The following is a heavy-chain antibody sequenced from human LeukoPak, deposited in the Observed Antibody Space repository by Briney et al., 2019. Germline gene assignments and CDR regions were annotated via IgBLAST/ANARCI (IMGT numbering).Heavy chain of an antibody. CDR1: GGSFSGNY. CDR3: AGSGEFSTLGNY. V-gene: IGHV4-34*01. D-gene: IGHD3-10*01. J-gene: IGHJ4*02. Sequence: SETLSLTCSVYGGSFSGNYWSWIRQPPGKGLEWIGEITDSGRSNYIPSLKSRVTVSVDTSKSQFSLKLTSVTAADTAVYYCAGSGEFSTLGNYWGQGTLVTVSS. CDR2: ITDSGRS.